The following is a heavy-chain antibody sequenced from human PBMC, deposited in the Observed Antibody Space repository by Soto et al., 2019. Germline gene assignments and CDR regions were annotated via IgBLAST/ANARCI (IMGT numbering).Heavy chain of an antibody. CDR3: AGESLLWFGELRYYYYGVDV. Sequence: PGGSLRLSCAASGFTFSSYSMNWVRQAPGKGLEWVSSISSSSSYIYYADSVKGRFTISKDNAKDSTYLQMNSLKDEDTAVYYCAGESLLWFGELRYYYYGVDVWGQGTTVTVSS. J-gene: IGHJ6*02. CDR1: GFTFSSYS. CDR2: ISSSSSYI. V-gene: IGHV3-21*01. D-gene: IGHD3-10*01.